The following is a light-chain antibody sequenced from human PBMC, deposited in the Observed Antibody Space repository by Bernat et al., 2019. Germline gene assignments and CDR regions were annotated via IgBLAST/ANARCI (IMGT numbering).Light chain of an antibody. V-gene: IGLV3-1*01. CDR3: QAWDSSAGV. J-gene: IGLJ3*02. Sequence: SYELTHPPSVSVSPGQTASITCSGDKLGSKYTCWYQQKPGQSPVVVIYRDDKRPSGIPERFSGSHSGNTATLTISGAQAMDEADYYCQAWDSSAGVFGGGTKLTVL. CDR2: RDD. CDR1: KLGSKY.